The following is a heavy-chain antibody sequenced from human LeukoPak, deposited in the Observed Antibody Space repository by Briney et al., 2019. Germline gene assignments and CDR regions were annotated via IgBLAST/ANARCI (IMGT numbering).Heavy chain of an antibody. J-gene: IGHJ5*02. Sequence: IGEINHSGSTNYTPSLKSRVTISVDTSKDQFSLKLSSVTAADTAVYYCARGSKMLGYNWFDPWGQGTLVTVSS. CDR3: ARGSKMLGYNWFDP. CDR2: INHSGST. V-gene: IGHV4-34*01. D-gene: IGHD1-26*01.